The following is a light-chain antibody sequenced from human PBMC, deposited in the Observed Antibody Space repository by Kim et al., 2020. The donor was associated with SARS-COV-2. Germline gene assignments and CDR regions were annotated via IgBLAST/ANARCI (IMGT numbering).Light chain of an antibody. V-gene: IGLV3-25*03. CDR2: KDS. CDR3: QSAHGRGTYV. CDR1: ALPEKQ. J-gene: IGLJ1*01. Sequence: SYELTQPPSVSVSPGQTARITCSGDALPEKQTYWYQQKSGQAPLLLIYKDSERPSGIPGRFSGSSSGTTVTLTISGVQAEGDADYYCQSAHGRGTYVFGT.